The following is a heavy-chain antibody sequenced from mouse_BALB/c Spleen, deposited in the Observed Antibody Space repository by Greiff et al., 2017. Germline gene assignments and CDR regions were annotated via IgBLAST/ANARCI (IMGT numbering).Heavy chain of an antibody. Sequence: EVKLVESGGGLVKPGGSLKLSCAASGFTFSSYAMSWVRQTPEKRLEWVASISSGGSTYYPDSVKGRFTISRDNARNILYLQMSSLRSEDTAMYYCAREGLRRYFDVWGAGTTVTVSS. J-gene: IGHJ1*01. CDR2: ISSGGST. V-gene: IGHV5-6-5*01. CDR3: AREGLRRYFDV. D-gene: IGHD2-4*01. CDR1: GFTFSSYA.